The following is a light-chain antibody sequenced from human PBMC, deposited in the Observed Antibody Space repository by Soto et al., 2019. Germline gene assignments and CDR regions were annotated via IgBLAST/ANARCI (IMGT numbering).Light chain of an antibody. CDR2: DAS. Sequence: DIQMTQSPSTLSASVGDRVTITCRASQSISSWLAWFQQKPGKAPKLLIHDASNLESGVPSRFSGSGAGTEFTLTISSLQPDDFAAYYGQQYNSYSPWTFGQGTKVEIK. J-gene: IGKJ1*01. V-gene: IGKV1-5*01. CDR1: QSISSW. CDR3: QQYNSYSPWT.